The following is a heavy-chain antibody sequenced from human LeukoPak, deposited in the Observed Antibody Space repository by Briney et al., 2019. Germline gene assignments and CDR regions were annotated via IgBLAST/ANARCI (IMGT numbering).Heavy chain of an antibody. D-gene: IGHD3-9*01. CDR1: GYSFTSYW. J-gene: IGHJ4*02. V-gene: IGHV5-51*01. CDR2: IYPGDSDT. Sequence: GESLKISCKGSGYSFTSYWIGWVRQMPGKGLEWMGIIYPGDSDTRYSPSFQGQVTISADKSISPAYLQWSSLKASDTAMYYCATSRAHLRYFDWLYQPLDYWGQGTLVTVSS. CDR3: ATSRAHLRYFDWLYQPLDY.